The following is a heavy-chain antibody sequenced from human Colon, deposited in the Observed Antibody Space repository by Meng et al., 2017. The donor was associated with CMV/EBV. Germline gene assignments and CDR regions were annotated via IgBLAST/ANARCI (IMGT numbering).Heavy chain of an antibody. D-gene: IGHD1-7*01. CDR3: ARVRLDDWNYSEFDY. CDR2: IYYSGST. J-gene: IGHJ4*02. Sequence: SETLSLTCTVSSDSVSSGSSYWSWIRQPPGKGLEWIGYIYYSGSTNYNPSLKSRVTISVDTSKNQFSLKLSSVTAADTAVYYCARVRLDDWNYSEFDYWGQGTLVTVSS. CDR1: SDSVSSGSSY. V-gene: IGHV4-61*01.